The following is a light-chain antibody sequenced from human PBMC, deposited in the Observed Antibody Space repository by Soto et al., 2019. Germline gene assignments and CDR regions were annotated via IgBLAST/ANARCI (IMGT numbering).Light chain of an antibody. J-gene: IGKJ1*01. CDR2: GAS. V-gene: IGKV3-20*01. Sequence: EMVLTQSPGPLSLSPGERATLSCRASQSVTTSYLAWYQQKPGQAPRLLIDGASSRATGIPDRFSGSGSGTDFTLTISTLEPEYFAVYYCQQYGSSPWTFGQGTKVEIK. CDR3: QQYGSSPWT. CDR1: QSVTTSY.